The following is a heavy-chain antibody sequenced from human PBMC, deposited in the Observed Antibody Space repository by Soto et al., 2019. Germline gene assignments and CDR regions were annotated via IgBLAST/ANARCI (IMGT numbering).Heavy chain of an antibody. V-gene: IGHV1-69*13. J-gene: IGHJ3*02. Sequence: GASVKVSCKASGGTFSSYAISWVRQAPGQGLEWMGGIIPIFGTANYAQKFQGRVTITADESTSTACMELSSLRSEDTAVYYCARRFWSGYYGPAFDIWGQGTMVTVSS. CDR3: ARRFWSGYYGPAFDI. CDR2: IIPIFGTA. D-gene: IGHD3-3*01. CDR1: GGTFSSYA.